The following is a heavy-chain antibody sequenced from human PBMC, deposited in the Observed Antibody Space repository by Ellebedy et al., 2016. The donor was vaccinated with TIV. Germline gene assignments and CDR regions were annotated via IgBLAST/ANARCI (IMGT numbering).Heavy chain of an antibody. Sequence: GESLKISXAASGFTFSSVWMTWVRQAPGKGLEWVGLIRSRPDGGTTDYAAPVKGRFTISRDDSRNILSLQMTSLRTEDTAVYYCATPVGTAIEYWGQGTLVTVSS. D-gene: IGHD1-26*01. CDR3: ATPVGTAIEY. V-gene: IGHV3-15*01. CDR1: GFTFSSVW. J-gene: IGHJ4*02. CDR2: IRSRPDGGTT.